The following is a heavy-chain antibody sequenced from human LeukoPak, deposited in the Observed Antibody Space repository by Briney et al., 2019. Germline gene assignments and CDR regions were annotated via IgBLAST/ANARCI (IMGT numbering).Heavy chain of an antibody. D-gene: IGHD3-16*01. V-gene: IGHV4-39*01. CDR3: ARGLGEFRVTNWFDS. Sequence: TSETLSLTCTVSGGSISSSSCYWGWIRQPPGKGLEWIGSIYYSGSTYYNPSLKSRVTISVDTSKNQFSLKLSSVTAADTAVYYCARGLGEFRVTNWFDSWGQGTLVTVSS. CDR1: GGSISSSSCY. J-gene: IGHJ5*01. CDR2: IYYSGST.